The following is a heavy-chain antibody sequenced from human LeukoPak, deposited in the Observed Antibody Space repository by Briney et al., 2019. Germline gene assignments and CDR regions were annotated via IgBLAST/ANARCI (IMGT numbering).Heavy chain of an antibody. Sequence: SETLSLTCTVSGGSISSYYWSWIRQPPGKGLEWIGYIYYSGSTNYNPSLKSRVTISVDTSKNQFSLKLSSVTAADTAVYYCARTNYYYGSGSRPFDYWGQGTLVTVSS. CDR3: ARTNYYYGSGSRPFDY. D-gene: IGHD3-10*01. CDR2: IYYSGST. J-gene: IGHJ4*02. CDR1: GGSISSYY. V-gene: IGHV4-59*08.